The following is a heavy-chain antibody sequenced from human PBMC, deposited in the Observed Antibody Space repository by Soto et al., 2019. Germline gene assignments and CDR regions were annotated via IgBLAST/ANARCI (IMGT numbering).Heavy chain of an antibody. CDR1: GGSISSSSYY. CDR2: IYYSGST. J-gene: IGHJ4*02. D-gene: IGHD3-22*01. CDR3: ARHKDDSSGYYSVLYFDY. V-gene: IGHV4-39*01. Sequence: QLQLQESGPGLVKPSETLSLTCTVSGGSISSSSYYWGWIRQPPGKGLEWIGSIYYSGSTYYNPSLKSRVPISVDTSKNQFSLKLSSVTAADTAVYYCARHKDDSSGYYSVLYFDYWGQGTLVTVSS.